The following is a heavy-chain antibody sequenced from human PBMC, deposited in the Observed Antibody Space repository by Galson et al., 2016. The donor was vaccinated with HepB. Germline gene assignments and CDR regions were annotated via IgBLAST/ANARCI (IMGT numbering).Heavy chain of an antibody. D-gene: IGHD3-10*01. CDR1: GGSISSSSYF. Sequence: ETLSLTCSVSGGSISSSSYFWSWIRQPPGKGLEWIGYIFDTGSTKYNPSLESRVTISVDTSKKQFSLKLNSVTAVDTAVYYCARGPLWFGDIDSWGQGTLVTVSP. V-gene: IGHV4-61*01. CDR2: IFDTGST. J-gene: IGHJ4*02. CDR3: ARGPLWFGDIDS.